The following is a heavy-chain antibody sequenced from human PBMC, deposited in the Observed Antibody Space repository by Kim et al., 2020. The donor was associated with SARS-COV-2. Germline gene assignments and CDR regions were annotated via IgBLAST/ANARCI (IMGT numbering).Heavy chain of an antibody. CDR1: GFTFSSYS. CDR3: ARAYSSSFYYYYYGMDV. D-gene: IGHD6-6*01. J-gene: IGHJ6*02. CDR2: ISSSSSYI. V-gene: IGHV3-21*01. Sequence: GGSLRLSCAASGFTFSSYSMNWVRQAPGKGLEWVSSISSSSSYIYYADSVKGRFTISRDNAKNSLYLQMNSLRAEDTAVYYCARAYSSSFYYYYYGMDVWGQGTTVTVSS.